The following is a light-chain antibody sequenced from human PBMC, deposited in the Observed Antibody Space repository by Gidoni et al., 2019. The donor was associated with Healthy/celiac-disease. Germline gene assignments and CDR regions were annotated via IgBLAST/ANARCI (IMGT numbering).Light chain of an antibody. Sequence: IQMTHSPSSLSASVGDRVTITCQASQDISNYLNWYQQQPGKAHKLLIYDASNLETGVPSRFSGSGSGTDFTFTISSLQPEDIETYYCQQYDNLPLTFXQXTRLEIK. CDR3: QQYDNLPLT. V-gene: IGKV1-33*01. CDR2: DAS. J-gene: IGKJ5*01. CDR1: QDISNY.